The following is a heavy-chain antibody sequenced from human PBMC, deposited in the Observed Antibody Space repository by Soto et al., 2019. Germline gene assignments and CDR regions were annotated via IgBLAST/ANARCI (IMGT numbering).Heavy chain of an antibody. D-gene: IGHD5-18*01. Sequence: PSETLSLTCNVSNGSLNLYYLSWIRQPPGKELEWIGNIYYRGTTNYNPSLQGRVTMSIDTSKNQFSLMLTSVTAADTAVYYCTRVATAVPSWGRGVLVTVSS. J-gene: IGHJ5*02. CDR1: NGSLNLYY. CDR2: IYYRGTT. CDR3: TRVATAVPS. V-gene: IGHV4-59*12.